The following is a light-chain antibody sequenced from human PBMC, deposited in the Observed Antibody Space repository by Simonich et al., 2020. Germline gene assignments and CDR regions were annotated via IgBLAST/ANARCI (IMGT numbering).Light chain of an antibody. Sequence: QSALTQPASVSGSPGQSITISCTGTSGDGGSYNLVSWYQQHPGKAPKLMIYEGSKRPSGVSSRFSGSKSGNTASLTISGLQAEDEADYYCCSYAGSSTFVVFGGGTKLTVL. V-gene: IGLV2-23*03. J-gene: IGLJ2*01. CDR2: EGS. CDR1: SGDGGSYNL. CDR3: CSYAGSSTFVV.